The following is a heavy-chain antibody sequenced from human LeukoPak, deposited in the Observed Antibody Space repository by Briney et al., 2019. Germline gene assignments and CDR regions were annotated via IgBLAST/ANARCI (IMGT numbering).Heavy chain of an antibody. J-gene: IGHJ6*03. D-gene: IGHD3-16*01. CDR2: IYSSGST. CDR3: ARHVSYYYMDV. Sequence: SETLSLTCTLSGGSISSYYWSWIRQPAGKGLEWIGRIYSSGSTNYNPSLKSRVTMSVDTSENQFSLKLSSVTAADTALYYCARHVSYYYMDVWGKGTTVTVSS. V-gene: IGHV4-4*07. CDR1: GGSISSYY.